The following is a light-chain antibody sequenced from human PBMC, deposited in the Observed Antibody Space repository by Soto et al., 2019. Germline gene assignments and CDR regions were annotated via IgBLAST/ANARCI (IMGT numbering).Light chain of an antibody. Sequence: ILMTQSPATLSVSPGERATLSCWASQGVRSNLAWYQQKPGQAPRLLIYDASSRATGIPARFSGSGSGTEFTLPISSQQSEDFAVYYCQQYNNWPPWTFGQGTKVEIK. CDR2: DAS. CDR1: QGVRSN. J-gene: IGKJ1*01. V-gene: IGKV3-15*01. CDR3: QQYNNWPPWT.